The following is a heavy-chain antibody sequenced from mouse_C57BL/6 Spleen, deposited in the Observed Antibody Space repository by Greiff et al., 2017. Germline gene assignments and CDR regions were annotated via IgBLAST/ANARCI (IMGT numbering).Heavy chain of an antibody. J-gene: IGHJ1*03. CDR1: GYTFTSYW. CDR2: IYPSDSET. Sequence: VQLQQPGAELVRPGSSVKLSCKASGYTFTSYWMDWVKQRPGQGLEWIGNIYPSDSETHYNQKFKDKATLTVDKSSSTAYMQLSSLTSEDSAVXYCASRWEGYFDVWGTGTTVTVSS. V-gene: IGHV1-61*01. D-gene: IGHD2-3*01. CDR3: ASRWEGYFDV.